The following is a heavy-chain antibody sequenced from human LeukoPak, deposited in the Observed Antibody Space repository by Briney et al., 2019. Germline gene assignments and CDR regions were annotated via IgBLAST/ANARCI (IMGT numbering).Heavy chain of an antibody. D-gene: IGHD2-2*03. V-gene: IGHV3-66*01. J-gene: IGHJ4*02. CDR2: IYSGGTT. Sequence: GGSLRLSCTGSGFTVSSSYMSWVRQTPGKGLEWVSGIYSGGTTYYADSVKGRVTTSRDGSKNTVYLQMNSLRAEDTAVYYCARDRRDGYCLGHWGQGTLVTVSS. CDR3: ARDRRDGYCLGH. CDR1: GFTVSSSY.